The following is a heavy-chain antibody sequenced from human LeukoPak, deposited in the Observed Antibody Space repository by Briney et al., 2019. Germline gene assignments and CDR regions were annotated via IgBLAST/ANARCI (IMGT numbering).Heavy chain of an antibody. D-gene: IGHD2-21*01. V-gene: IGHV3-23*01. CDR1: GFTFSSYS. CDR3: AKAPVTSCRGAYCYPFDS. J-gene: IGHJ4*02. CDR2: TSSSDAGT. Sequence: GGSLRLSCAASGFTFSSYSMNWVRQTPGKGLEWVAATSSSDAGTYHADSVRGRFTISRDNSKNTLYLQMNSLRAEDAAVYFCAKAPVTSCRGAYCYPFDSWGQGTLVTVSS.